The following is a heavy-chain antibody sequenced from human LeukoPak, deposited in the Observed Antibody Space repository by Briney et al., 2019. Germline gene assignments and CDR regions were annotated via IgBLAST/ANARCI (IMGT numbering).Heavy chain of an antibody. Sequence: ASVKVSCKASGYTFTSYAMNWVRQAPGQGLEWMGWINTNTGNPTYAQGFTGRFVFSLDTSVSTAYLQISSLKAEDTAVYYCARGRGLLRYFDWSPTDYWGQGTLVTVSS. CDR2: INTNTGNP. CDR3: ARGRGLLRYFDWSPTDY. J-gene: IGHJ4*02. D-gene: IGHD3-9*01. V-gene: IGHV7-4-1*02. CDR1: GYTFTSYA.